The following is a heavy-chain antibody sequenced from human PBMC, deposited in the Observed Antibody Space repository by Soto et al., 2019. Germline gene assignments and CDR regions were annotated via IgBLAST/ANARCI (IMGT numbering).Heavy chain of an antibody. CDR3: ARAAVPAGGWFDP. Sequence: SETLSLTCTVSGGSISSYYWSWIWQPPGKGLEWIGYIYYSGSTNYNPSLKSRVTISVDTSKNQFSLKLSSVTAADTAVYYCARAAVPAGGWFDPWGQGTLVTVS. J-gene: IGHJ5*02. CDR2: IYYSGST. CDR1: GGSISSYY. D-gene: IGHD2-2*01. V-gene: IGHV4-59*01.